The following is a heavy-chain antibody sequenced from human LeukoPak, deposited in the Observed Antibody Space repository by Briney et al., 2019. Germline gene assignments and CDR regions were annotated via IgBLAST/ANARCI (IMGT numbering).Heavy chain of an antibody. J-gene: IGHJ4*02. V-gene: IGHV3-74*01. CDR1: GFTFSTYC. CDR3: VRDFRSADY. CDR2: ICPDGTVT. Sequence: LSGGSLRLSCAASGFTFSTYCMHWVRHAPGKGPMWVSRICPDGTVTNYADSVKARFIISRDNARNTVYLQMNSLRVEDTAVYYCVRDFRSADYWGQGTLVTVSS.